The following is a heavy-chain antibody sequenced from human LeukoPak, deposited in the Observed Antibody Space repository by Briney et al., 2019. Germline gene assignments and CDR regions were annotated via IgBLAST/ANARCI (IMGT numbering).Heavy chain of an antibody. CDR1: GGTFSSYA. V-gene: IGHV1-69*05. Sequence: SVKVSCKASGGTFSSYAISWVRQAPGQGLEWMGGIIPIFGTANYAQKFQGRVTITTDESTSTAYMELSSLRSEDTAVYYCARDLAATRYFDYWGQGTLVTVSS. CDR3: ARDLAATRYFDY. J-gene: IGHJ4*02. CDR2: IIPIFGTA. D-gene: IGHD2-15*01.